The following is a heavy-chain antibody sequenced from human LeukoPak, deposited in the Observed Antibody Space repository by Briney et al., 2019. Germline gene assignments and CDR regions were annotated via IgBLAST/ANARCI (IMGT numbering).Heavy chain of an antibody. J-gene: IGHJ4*02. CDR1: GFTFSSYV. V-gene: IGHV3-23*01. CDR2: ISGSDGST. Sequence: GGSLRLSCAASGFTFSSYVMSWVRQAPGKGLQWVSTISGSDGSTYYADSVKGRFTISRDNSKNTLYLQMNSLRAEDTAVYYCALGYFDYWGQGTLVTVSS. D-gene: IGHD3-10*01. CDR3: ALGYFDY.